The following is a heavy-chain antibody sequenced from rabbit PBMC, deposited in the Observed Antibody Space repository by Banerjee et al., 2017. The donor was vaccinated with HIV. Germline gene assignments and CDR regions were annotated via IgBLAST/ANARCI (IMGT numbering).Heavy chain of an antibody. CDR1: GFSFSSGYD. CDR2: IYTGSSGST. Sequence: QEQLEESGGGLVKPEGSLTLTCKASGFSFSSGYDMCWVRQASGKGLEWIACIYTGSSGSTYYASWVNGRFTISLDNAQNTVFLQMTSLTAADTATYFCARDGYVGEGYESGFHLWGQGTLVTVS. J-gene: IGHJ4*01. D-gene: IGHD6-1*01. CDR3: ARDGYVGEGYESGFHL. V-gene: IGHV1S45*01.